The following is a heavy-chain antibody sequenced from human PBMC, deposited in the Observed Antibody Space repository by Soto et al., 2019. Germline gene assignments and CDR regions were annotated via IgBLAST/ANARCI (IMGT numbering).Heavy chain of an antibody. CDR1: GGSISSYY. CDR3: APYGDFAAAFDI. V-gene: IGHV4-59*01. Sequence: SETLSLTCTVSGGSISSYYWSWIRQPPGKGLEWIAYIYYTGSTNYNPSLKSRVTISVDTSKNQFSLKLSSVTAADTAVYHCAPYGDFAAAFDIWGQGTMVTVSS. J-gene: IGHJ3*02. CDR2: IYYTGST. D-gene: IGHD4-17*01.